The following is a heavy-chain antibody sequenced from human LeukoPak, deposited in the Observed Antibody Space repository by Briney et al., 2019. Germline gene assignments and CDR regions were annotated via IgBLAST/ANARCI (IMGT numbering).Heavy chain of an antibody. Sequence: GSLRLSCAASVVSFSSYSMSCVRQAPGKGLEWVAAISTTSGNIYYADSVKGRFTISRDNAKNSLYLQMNSLRVEDTALYYCARRAPSHDFDDWGQGTLVTVSS. CDR1: VVSFSSYS. CDR3: ARRAPSHDFDD. CDR2: ISTTSGNI. V-gene: IGHV3-21*01. J-gene: IGHJ4*02.